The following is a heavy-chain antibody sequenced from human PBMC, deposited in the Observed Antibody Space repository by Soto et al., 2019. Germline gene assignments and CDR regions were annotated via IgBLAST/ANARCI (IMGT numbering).Heavy chain of an antibody. V-gene: IGHV4-59*01. CDR3: ATYDSGGKFDF. D-gene: IGHD3-22*01. Sequence: SETLSLTCTVSGGSFSSFYWSWIRQPPGKGLEWIGYVYYSGTTNYNPSLKGRVSISVDTSKNQFSLKLTSVTAADTAVYYCATYDSGGKFDFWGLGTLVTVSS. CDR1: GGSFSSFY. CDR2: VYYSGTT. J-gene: IGHJ4*02.